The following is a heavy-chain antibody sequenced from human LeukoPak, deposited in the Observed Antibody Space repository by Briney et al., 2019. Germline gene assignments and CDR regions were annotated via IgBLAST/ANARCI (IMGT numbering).Heavy chain of an antibody. CDR1: GGSISSYY. V-gene: IGHV4-59*01. Sequence: SETLSLTFTVSGGSISSYYWSWIRQPPGKGLEWIGYIYYSGSTNYNPSLKSRVTISVDTSKNQFSLKLSSVTAADTAVYYCARVPPSYSSSWYGDYYYYYYMDVWGKGTTVTVSS. D-gene: IGHD6-13*01. J-gene: IGHJ6*03. CDR3: ARVPPSYSSSWYGDYYYYYYMDV. CDR2: IYYSGST.